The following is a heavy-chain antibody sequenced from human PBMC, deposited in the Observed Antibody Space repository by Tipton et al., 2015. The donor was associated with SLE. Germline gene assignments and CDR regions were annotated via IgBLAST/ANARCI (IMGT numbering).Heavy chain of an antibody. Sequence: SGFTFSSYAMHWVRQAPGKGLEYVSAISSNGGSTYYANSVKGRFTISRDNSKNTLYLQMGSLRAEDMAVYYCARDTDSSLDYWGQGTLVTVSS. J-gene: IGHJ4*02. D-gene: IGHD6-6*01. CDR3: ARDTDSSLDY. CDR1: GFTFSSYA. V-gene: IGHV3-64*01. CDR2: ISSNGGST.